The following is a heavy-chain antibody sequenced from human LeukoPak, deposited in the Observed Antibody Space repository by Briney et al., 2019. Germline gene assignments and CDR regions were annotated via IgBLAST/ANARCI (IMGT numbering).Heavy chain of an antibody. CDR3: AKMDTAQNAFDI. CDR1: GFTFSSYG. Sequence: GGSLRLSCAASGFTFSSYGMHWVRQAPGKGLEWVAVIWYGGSNKYYADSVKGRFTISRDNSKNTLYLQMNSLRAEDTAVYYCAKMDTAQNAFDIWGQGTMVTVSS. D-gene: IGHD2-21*02. V-gene: IGHV3-30*02. J-gene: IGHJ3*02. CDR2: IWYGGSNK.